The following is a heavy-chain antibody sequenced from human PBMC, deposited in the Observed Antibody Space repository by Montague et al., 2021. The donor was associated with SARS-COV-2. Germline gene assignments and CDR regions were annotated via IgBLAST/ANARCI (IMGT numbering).Heavy chain of an antibody. CDR2: IDPSGTT. V-gene: IGHV4-61*02. D-gene: IGHD3-9*01. CDR1: GGSIRSDGFY. Sequence: TLSLTCTVSGGSIRSDGFYWNWIRQPAEKGLEWIGRIDPSGTTNYKPSLKSRVIISLDRSKNQFSLKLSSVIAADTAVYYCARSAFRYFDRPGMDVWGQGTTVTVSS. CDR3: ARSAFRYFDRPGMDV. J-gene: IGHJ6*02.